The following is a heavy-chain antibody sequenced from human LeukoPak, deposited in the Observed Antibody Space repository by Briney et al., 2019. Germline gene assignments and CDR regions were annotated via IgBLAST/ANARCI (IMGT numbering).Heavy chain of an antibody. CDR3: ARYTSGEGYSYGYIDY. CDR1: GGSFSGYY. D-gene: IGHD5-18*01. J-gene: IGHJ4*02. V-gene: IGHV4-34*01. Sequence: SETLSLTCAVYGGSFSGYYWSWIRQPPGKGLEWIGEINHSGSTNYNPSLKSRVTISVDTSKNQFSLKLSSVTAADTAVYYCARYTSGEGYSYGYIDYWGQGTLVTVSS. CDR2: INHSGST.